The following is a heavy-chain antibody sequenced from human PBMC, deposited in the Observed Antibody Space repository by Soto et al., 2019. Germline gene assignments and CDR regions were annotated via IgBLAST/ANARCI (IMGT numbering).Heavy chain of an antibody. J-gene: IGHJ6*02. CDR1: GYTFTGYY. CDR2: INPNSGGT. Sequence: ASVKVSCKASGYTFTGYYMHWVRQAPGQGLEWMGWINPNSGGTNYAQKFQGWVTMTRDTSISTAYMELSGLRSDDTAVYYCARDYRQWRYYYGMDVWGQGTTVTVSS. V-gene: IGHV1-2*04. D-gene: IGHD6-19*01. CDR3: ARDYRQWRYYYGMDV.